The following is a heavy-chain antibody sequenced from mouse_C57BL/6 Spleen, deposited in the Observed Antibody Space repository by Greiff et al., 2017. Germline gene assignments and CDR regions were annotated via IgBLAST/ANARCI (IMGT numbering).Heavy chain of an antibody. J-gene: IGHJ4*01. CDR1: GYTFTSYW. CDR2: IHPNSGST. CDR3: ARDRAYAMDY. Sequence: QVQLQQSGAELVKPGASVKLSCKASGYTFTSYWMHWVKQRPGQGLEWIGMIHPNSGSTNYNEKFKSKATLTVDKSSSTAYMQLSSLTSEDSAVYYCARDRAYAMDYWGQGTSVTVSS. V-gene: IGHV1-64*01.